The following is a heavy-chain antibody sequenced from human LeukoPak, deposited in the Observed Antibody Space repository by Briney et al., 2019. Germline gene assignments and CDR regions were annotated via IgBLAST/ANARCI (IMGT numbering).Heavy chain of an antibody. CDR1: GFTFSSYA. V-gene: IGHV3-23*01. J-gene: IGHJ6*02. D-gene: IGHD2-2*01. Sequence: GGSLRLSCAASGFTFSSYAMSWVRQAPGKGLEWVSAISGSGGSTYYADSVKGRFTISRDNSKNTLYLQMNSLRAEDTAVYYCAREEAVPAAPTYYYYGMDVWGQGTTVTVSS. CDR2: ISGSGGST. CDR3: AREEAVPAAPTYYYYGMDV.